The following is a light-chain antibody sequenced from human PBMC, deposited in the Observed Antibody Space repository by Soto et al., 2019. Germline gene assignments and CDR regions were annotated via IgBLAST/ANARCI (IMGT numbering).Light chain of an antibody. CDR3: CSYAGSSTFSYV. J-gene: IGLJ1*01. CDR1: SSDAGSYNL. CDR2: EGS. Sequence: QSVLTQPASVSGSPGQSITISCTGTSSDAGSYNLVSWYQQHPGKAPKLMIYEGSKRPSGVSNRFSGSKSGNTASLTISGLQAEDEADYYCCSYAGSSTFSYVFGTGTKSPS. V-gene: IGLV2-23*03.